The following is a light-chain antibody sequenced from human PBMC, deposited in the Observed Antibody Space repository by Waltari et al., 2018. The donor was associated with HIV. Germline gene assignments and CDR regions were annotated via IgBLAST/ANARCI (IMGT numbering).Light chain of an antibody. Sequence: QSALTQPASVSGSPGQSITISCTGTSRDVGGYNSVSWSQHHPGKAPKLMIYDVSNRPSGVSNRFSGSKSGNTASLTISGLQAEDEADYYCNSYTTSSTLHVVFGGGTKLTVL. V-gene: IGLV2-14*03. J-gene: IGLJ2*01. CDR2: DVS. CDR1: SRDVGGYNS. CDR3: NSYTTSSTLHVV.